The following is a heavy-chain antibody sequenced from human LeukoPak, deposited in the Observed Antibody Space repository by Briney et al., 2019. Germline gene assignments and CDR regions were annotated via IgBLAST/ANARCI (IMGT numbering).Heavy chain of an antibody. CDR2: IYYSGST. J-gene: IGHJ4*02. CDR3: ARDHCSSTSCYLGY. Sequence: SETLSLTCTVSGGSISSGDYSWSWIRQPPGKGLEWIGYIYYSGSTYYNPSLKSRVTISVDTSKNQFSLKLSSVTAADTAVYYCARDHCSSTSCYLGYWGQGTLVTVSS. V-gene: IGHV4-30-4*01. D-gene: IGHD2-2*01. CDR1: GGSISSGDYS.